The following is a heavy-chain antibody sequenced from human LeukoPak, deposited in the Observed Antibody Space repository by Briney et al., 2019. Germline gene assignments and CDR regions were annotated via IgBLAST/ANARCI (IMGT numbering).Heavy chain of an antibody. Sequence: TGGSLRLSCTASGFTFSSYRMNWVRQAPGKGLEWVSYITSSSSTIYYADSVKGRFTISRDNAKNSLYLQMNSLRAEDTAVYYCAREKWFGELPNWGQGTLVTVSS. CDR3: AREKWFGELPN. CDR1: GFTFSSYR. D-gene: IGHD3-10*01. CDR2: ITSSSSTI. J-gene: IGHJ4*02. V-gene: IGHV3-48*01.